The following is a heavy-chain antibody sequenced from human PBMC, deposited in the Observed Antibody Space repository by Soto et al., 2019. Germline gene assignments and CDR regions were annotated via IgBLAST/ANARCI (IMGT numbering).Heavy chain of an antibody. J-gene: IGHJ4*02. CDR3: ARAPVYDILTGYSDYFDY. V-gene: IGHV3-9*01. Sequence: GGSLGLSCEASGFTFDDYAMHWVRQAPGKGLEWVSGISWNSGSIGYADSVKGRFTISGDNAKNSLYVQMNSLRAEDTALYYCARAPVYDILTGYSDYFDYWGQGTLVTVSS. D-gene: IGHD3-9*01. CDR2: ISWNSGSI. CDR1: GFTFDDYA.